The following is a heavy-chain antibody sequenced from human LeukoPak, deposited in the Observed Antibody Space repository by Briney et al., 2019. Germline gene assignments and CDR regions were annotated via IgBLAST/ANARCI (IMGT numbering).Heavy chain of an antibody. D-gene: IGHD4-17*01. CDR3: ARGDYGDSDY. J-gene: IGHJ4*02. V-gene: IGHV4-59*01. Sequence: SETLSLTCTVSGGSLSTYYWAWIRQPPGKGLEWIGYIYDSGQIYDTGSATYNPSLTSRVTISIDTSKNQFSLKVRSVTAADTAVYYCARGDYGDSDYWGQGTLVTVSS. CDR1: GGSLSTYY. CDR2: IYDSGQIYDTGSA.